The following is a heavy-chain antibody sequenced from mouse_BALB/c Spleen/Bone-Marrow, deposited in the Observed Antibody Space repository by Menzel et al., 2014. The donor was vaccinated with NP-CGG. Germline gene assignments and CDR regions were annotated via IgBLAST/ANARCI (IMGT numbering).Heavy chain of an antibody. V-gene: IGHV3-6*02. CDR2: ISYDGSN. Sequence: EVKLQESGPGLVKPSQSLSLTCSVTGYSITSGYYWNWIRQFPGNKLEWMGYISYDGSNNYNPSLKNRISITRDTSKNQFFLKLNSLTTEGTAIHNSAISYRYAGALFAHWGQGTLFSVS. CDR1: GYSITSGYY. CDR3: AISYRYAGALFAH. J-gene: IGHJ3*01. D-gene: IGHD2-14*01.